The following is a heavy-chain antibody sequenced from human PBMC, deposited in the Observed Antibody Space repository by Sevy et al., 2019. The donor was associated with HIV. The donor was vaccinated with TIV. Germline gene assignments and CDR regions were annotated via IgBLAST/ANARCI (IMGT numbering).Heavy chain of an antibody. Sequence: GGSLRLSCAASGFTFSSYSMNWVRQAPGKRLEWVSSISSSSSYIYYADSVKGRFTISRDNAKNSLYLQMNSLRAEDTAVYYCARTPLTMIVVVPLDYWGQGTLVIVSS. V-gene: IGHV3-21*01. D-gene: IGHD3-22*01. J-gene: IGHJ4*02. CDR1: GFTFSSYS. CDR3: ARTPLTMIVVVPLDY. CDR2: ISSSSSYI.